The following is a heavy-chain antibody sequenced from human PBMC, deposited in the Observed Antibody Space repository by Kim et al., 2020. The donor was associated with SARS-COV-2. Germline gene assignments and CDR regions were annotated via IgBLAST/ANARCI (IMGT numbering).Heavy chain of an antibody. J-gene: IGHJ4*02. CDR3: ARVAPTIDRGYYFDY. D-gene: IGHD3-10*01. CDR2: IYYSGST. V-gene: IGHV4-59*13. CDR1: GGSIRSYY. Sequence: SETLSLTCTVSGGSIRSYYWSWIRQPPGKGLQWIGYIYYSGSTNYNPSLKSRVTISVDTSKNQFSLKVSSVTSADTAVYYCARVAPTIDRGYYFDYWGQGTLVTVSS.